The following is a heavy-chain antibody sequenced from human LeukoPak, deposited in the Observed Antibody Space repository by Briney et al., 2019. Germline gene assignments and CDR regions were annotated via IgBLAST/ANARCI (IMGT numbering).Heavy chain of an antibody. CDR2: ISYDGSNK. Sequence: PGGSLRLSCAASGFTFSSYGMHWVRQAPGKGLEWVAVISYDGSNKYYADSVKGRFTISRDNSKNTLYLQMNSLRAEDTAVYYCAKGLDPFSGAYYYYYMDVWGKGTTVTVSS. CDR3: AKGLDPFSGAYYYYYMDV. D-gene: IGHD2-8*02. V-gene: IGHV3-30*18. CDR1: GFTFSSYG. J-gene: IGHJ6*03.